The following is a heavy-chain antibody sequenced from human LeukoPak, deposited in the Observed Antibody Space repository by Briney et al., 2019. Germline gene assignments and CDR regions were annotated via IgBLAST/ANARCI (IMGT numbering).Heavy chain of an antibody. CDR2: ISWNSDSI. J-gene: IGHJ4*02. D-gene: IGHD5-18*01. CDR1: GFTCDDYA. Sequence: GGSLRLSCAASGFTCDDYAMHWIRQAPGTGLEWVSGISWNSDSIGYADSVKGRFNISRDNTQNSLYLQMNSLRAEDTALYYSAKDVLYSYGVFDYWGQGTPVTVSS. V-gene: IGHV3-9*01. CDR3: AKDVLYSYGVFDY.